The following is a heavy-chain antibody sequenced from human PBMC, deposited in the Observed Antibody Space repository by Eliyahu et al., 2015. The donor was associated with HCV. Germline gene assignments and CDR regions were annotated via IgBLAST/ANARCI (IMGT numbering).Heavy chain of an antibody. V-gene: IGHV3-9*01. CDR1: GFXFDDFG. J-gene: IGHJ3*02. D-gene: IGHD6-6*01. Sequence: EEQLVEFGGGSAQPGTSLSLSCEAXGFXFDDFGMHXVRQAPGKGLEWXSGLSXDGKSVGYADGVKGRFTVTRDNXKKSLFLQMDSLRPDDTALYFCARIGAPGFWAFDMWGQGTMVTVSS. CDR2: LSXDGKSV. CDR3: ARIGAPGFWAFDM.